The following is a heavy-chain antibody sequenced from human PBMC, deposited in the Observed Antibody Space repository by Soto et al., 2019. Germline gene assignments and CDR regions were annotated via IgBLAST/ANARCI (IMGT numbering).Heavy chain of an antibody. CDR2: IYYSGST. CDR1: GGSISSYY. V-gene: IGHV4-59*01. D-gene: IGHD6-13*01. CDR3: ARGGIAAAGRWRDYYYYGMDV. J-gene: IGHJ6*02. Sequence: PSETLSLTCTVSGGSISSYYWSWIRQPPGKGLEWIGYIYYSGSTNYNPSLKSRVTISVDTSKNQFSLKLSSVTAADTAVYYCARGGIAAAGRWRDYYYYGMDVWSQGTTVTVSS.